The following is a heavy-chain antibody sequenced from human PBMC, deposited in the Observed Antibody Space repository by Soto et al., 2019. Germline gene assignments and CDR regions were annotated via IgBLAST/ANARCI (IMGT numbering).Heavy chain of an antibody. Sequence: SVKVCCKASGGTFSSYGISWVRQAPGQGLEWMGGIIPIFGTANYAQKFQGRVTITADESTSTAYMELSSLRSEDTAVYYCAGHYGSGSYYNDPPYYYYYGTDVWGQGTTVTV. D-gene: IGHD3-10*01. CDR1: GGTFSSYG. J-gene: IGHJ6*02. CDR2: IIPIFGTA. V-gene: IGHV1-69*13. CDR3: AGHYGSGSYYNDPPYYYYYGTDV.